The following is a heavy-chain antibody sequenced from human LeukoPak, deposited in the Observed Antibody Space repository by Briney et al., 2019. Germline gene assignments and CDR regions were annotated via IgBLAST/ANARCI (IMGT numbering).Heavy chain of an antibody. CDR1: GYSFTSHY. D-gene: IGHD1-1*01. Sequence: GASVKVSCKASGYSFTSHYMHWVRQAPGQGLEWLGLINPSGSSTLYAQKFQGRVTMTRDMSTTTDYMELSSLRSEDTAVYYCAKGQGTTLDYYYMDVWGKGTTVTVSS. J-gene: IGHJ6*03. CDR3: AKGQGTTLDYYYMDV. V-gene: IGHV1-46*01. CDR2: INPSGSST.